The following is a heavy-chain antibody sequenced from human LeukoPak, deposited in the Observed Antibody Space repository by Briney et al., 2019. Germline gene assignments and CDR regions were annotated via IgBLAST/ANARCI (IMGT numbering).Heavy chain of an antibody. CDR1: GYTFTSYG. D-gene: IGHD2-15*01. V-gene: IGHV1-18*01. Sequence: GASVKVSCKASGYTFTSYGISWVRQAPGPRLEWMGWINVYNGNTNYAQKLQARVTMTTDTSTPTANMELRSRRSDDTAVYCCARDCSGGTCYSEGDYWGQGALVTVSS. CDR2: INVYNGNT. CDR3: ARDCSGGTCYSEGDY. J-gene: IGHJ4*02.